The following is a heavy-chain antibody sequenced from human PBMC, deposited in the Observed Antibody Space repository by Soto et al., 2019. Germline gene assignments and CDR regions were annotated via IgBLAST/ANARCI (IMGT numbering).Heavy chain of an antibody. CDR3: ARMGTGYYDSSGYYPYWYFDL. CDR2: IFSNDEK. D-gene: IGHD3-22*01. V-gene: IGHV2-26*01. J-gene: IGHJ2*01. CDR1: GFSLSNARMG. Sequence: QVTLKESGPVLVKPTETLTLTCTVSGFSLSNARMGVSWIRQPPGKALEWLAHIFSNDEKSYSTSLKSRLTISKYTAKSQVVLTMTNMDPVDTATYYCARMGTGYYDSSGYYPYWYFDLWGRGTLVTVSS.